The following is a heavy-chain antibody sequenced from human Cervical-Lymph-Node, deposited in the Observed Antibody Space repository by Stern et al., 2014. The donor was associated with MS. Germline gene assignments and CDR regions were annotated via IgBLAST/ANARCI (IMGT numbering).Heavy chain of an antibody. CDR1: GFTVSNNY. CDR2: IYSGGNT. V-gene: IGHV3-66*01. J-gene: IGHJ4*02. D-gene: IGHD2-8*01. Sequence: EVQLVESGGDLVQPGGSLRLSCAASGFTVSNNYMSWVRQAPGKGLEWVSVIYSGGNTFYADSVKDRFPISRDNFKNTLYLHMNSLRVADTAVYYCALNHNEPYYFDYWGQGTPVTVSS. CDR3: ALNHNEPYYFDY.